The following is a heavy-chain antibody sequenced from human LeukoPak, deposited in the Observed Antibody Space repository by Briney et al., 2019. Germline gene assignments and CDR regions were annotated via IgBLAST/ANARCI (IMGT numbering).Heavy chain of an antibody. Sequence: SETLSLTCTVSGGSLSSSSYYWSWIRQPPGKGLEWIGYIYNSGSTYYNPSLKSRVTISVDTSKNQFSLRLSSVTAADAAVYYCVRDRELNYWGQGTLVTVSS. CDR2: IYNSGST. CDR3: VRDRELNY. D-gene: IGHD1-26*01. J-gene: IGHJ4*02. CDR1: GGSLSSSSYY. V-gene: IGHV4-61*01.